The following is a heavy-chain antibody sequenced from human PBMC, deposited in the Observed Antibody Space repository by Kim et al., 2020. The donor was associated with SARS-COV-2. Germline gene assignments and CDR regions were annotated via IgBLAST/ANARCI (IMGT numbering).Heavy chain of an antibody. CDR2: ISWNSGSI. Sequence: GGSLRLSCAASGFTFDDYAMHCVRQAPGKGLEWVSGISWNSGSIGYADSVKGRFTISRDNAKNSLYLQMNSLRAEDTALYYCAKVSYSSGWHYYGMDVWGQGTTVTVSS. CDR3: AKVSYSSGWHYYGMDV. V-gene: IGHV3-9*01. D-gene: IGHD6-19*01. J-gene: IGHJ6*02. CDR1: GFTFDDYA.